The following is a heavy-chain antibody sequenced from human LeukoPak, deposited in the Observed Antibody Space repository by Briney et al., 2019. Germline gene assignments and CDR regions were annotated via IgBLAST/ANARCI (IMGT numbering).Heavy chain of an antibody. CDR2: IRSKAYGGTT. V-gene: IGHV3-49*04. D-gene: IGHD3-10*01. J-gene: IGHJ4*02. CDR1: GFTFGDYA. Sequence: GRSLRLSCTASGFTFGDYAMSWVRQAPGKGLEWVGFIRSKAYGGTTEYAASVKGRFTISRDDSKSIAYLQMNSLKTEDTAVYYCTMAGILWFGELSSVYWGQGTLVTVSS. CDR3: TMAGILWFGELSSVY.